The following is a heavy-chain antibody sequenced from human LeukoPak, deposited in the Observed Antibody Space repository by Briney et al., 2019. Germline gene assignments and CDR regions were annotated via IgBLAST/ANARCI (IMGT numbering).Heavy chain of an antibody. J-gene: IGHJ4*02. Sequence: PSETLSLTCTVSGGPIRTYQWSWIRQPPGKGLEWIGNIHYSGSANYNPSLKSRVIISVDTSKNQFSLKLSSVTAADTAVYYCASLRERSYYARGFDYWGQGTLVTVSS. CDR2: IHYSGSA. CDR3: ASLRERSYYARGFDY. CDR1: GGPIRTYQ. D-gene: IGHD1-26*01. V-gene: IGHV4-59*08.